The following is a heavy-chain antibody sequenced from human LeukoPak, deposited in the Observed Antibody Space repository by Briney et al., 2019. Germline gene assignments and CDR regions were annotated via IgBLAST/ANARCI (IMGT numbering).Heavy chain of an antibody. V-gene: IGHV3-7*01. Sequence: GGSLRLACAGSGFTFSGYWMSWVSQAPGKGLERVTNIKQDGSEKFYVDSVKGRFTISRDNAKNSLYLQMNSLRAEDTAVYYCARIKELHQVAATTSYFFDSWRQGTLVTVSS. J-gene: IGHJ4*02. CDR3: ARIKELHQVAATTSYFFDS. CDR2: IKQDGSEK. CDR1: GFTFSGYW. D-gene: IGHD1-26*01.